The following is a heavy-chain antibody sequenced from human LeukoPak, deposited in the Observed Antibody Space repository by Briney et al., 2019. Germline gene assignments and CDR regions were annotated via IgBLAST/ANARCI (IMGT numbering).Heavy chain of an antibody. V-gene: IGHV3-11*04. D-gene: IGHD6-19*01. CDR2: ISGSGSSK. CDR1: GFTFSDYF. CDR3: ATSQSSVAGIVGD. Sequence: GGSLRLSCAASGFTFSDYFMTWIRQAPGKGPEWVSYISGSGSSKYYADSVKGRFTISRDNAKNSLYLQMNSLRVEDTAVYYCATSQSSVAGIVGDWGQGTLVTVSS. J-gene: IGHJ4*02.